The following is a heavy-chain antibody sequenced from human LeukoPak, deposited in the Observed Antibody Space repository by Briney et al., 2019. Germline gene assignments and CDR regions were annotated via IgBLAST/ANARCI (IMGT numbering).Heavy chain of an antibody. Sequence: NASESLSLTCPVSGGSISGYYWSWIRQPPGKGLEWIGYINYSGSNTYNPSLKSRVTISIGTSKNQFSLKLTSVTAADTAVYYCASTRSGMFDPWGQGILVTVSS. CDR1: GGSISGYY. V-gene: IGHV4-59*08. J-gene: IGHJ5*02. D-gene: IGHD6-13*01. CDR2: INYSGSN. CDR3: ASTRSGMFDP.